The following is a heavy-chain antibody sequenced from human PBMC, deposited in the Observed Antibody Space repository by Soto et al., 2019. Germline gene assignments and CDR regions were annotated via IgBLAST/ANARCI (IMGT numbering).Heavy chain of an antibody. J-gene: IGHJ4*02. D-gene: IGHD6-19*01. CDR2: IYYSGTT. Sequence: KPSETLSLTSTVSGGSISSSNYYWSWIRQPPGKGLEWIGSIYYSGTTYYNPSLRSRVTISEDTSKNQFSLKVGSATAADTAVYYCARHWLLPVAGYYFDYWSQGTLVTVSS. CDR3: ARHWLLPVAGYYFDY. CDR1: GGSISSSNYY. V-gene: IGHV4-39*01.